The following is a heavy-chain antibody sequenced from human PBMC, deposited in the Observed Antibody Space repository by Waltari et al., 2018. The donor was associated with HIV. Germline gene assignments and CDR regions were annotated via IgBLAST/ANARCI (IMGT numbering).Heavy chain of an antibody. D-gene: IGHD2-21*02. CDR1: GLLVSDYT. CDR3: ARGIYCGSDCYSGLDS. J-gene: IGHJ4*02. V-gene: IGHV3-30-3*01. CDR2: ISKAGTKK. Sequence: QVQLVESGGGVVQPGRSLRLSCAASGLLVSDYTMHWVRQAPGKGLKWVAVISKAGTKKYYADSVKGRFTISRDNSNNALYLQMNSLTVEDTAVYYCARGIYCGSDCYSGLDSWGQGSLVTVSS.